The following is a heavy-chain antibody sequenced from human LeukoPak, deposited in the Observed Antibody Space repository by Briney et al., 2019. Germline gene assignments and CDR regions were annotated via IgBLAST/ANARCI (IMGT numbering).Heavy chain of an antibody. V-gene: IGHV3-74*01. CDR1: GFTFSSYW. D-gene: IGHD6-25*01. CDR2: INSDGSST. CDR3: ARDDGYRQTTKFDY. J-gene: IGHJ4*02. Sequence: GGSLRLSCAASGFTFSSYWMHWVRQAPGKGLVWVSRINSDGSSTSYADSVKGRFTISRDNAKNSLYLQMNSLRAEDTALYYCARDDGYRQTTKFDYWGQGTLVTVSS.